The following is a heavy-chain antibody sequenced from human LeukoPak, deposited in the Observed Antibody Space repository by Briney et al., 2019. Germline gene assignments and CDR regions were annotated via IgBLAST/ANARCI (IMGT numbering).Heavy chain of an antibody. J-gene: IGHJ3*02. D-gene: IGHD3-22*01. CDR2: IYPGDSDT. V-gene: IGHV5-51*01. Sequence: GESLKISCKGSGYSFTSYWIGWVRQMPGKGLVWMGIIYPGDSDTRYSPSFQGQVTISADKSISTAYLQWSSLKASDTAMYYCAASYYYDSSGPDAFDIWGQGTMVTVSS. CDR1: GYSFTSYW. CDR3: AASYYYDSSGPDAFDI.